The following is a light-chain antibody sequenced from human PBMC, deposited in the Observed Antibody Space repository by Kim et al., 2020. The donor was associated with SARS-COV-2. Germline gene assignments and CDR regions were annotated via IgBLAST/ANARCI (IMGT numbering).Light chain of an antibody. V-gene: IGLV2-14*04. CDR1: SSDVGSYDY. J-gene: IGLJ1*01. CDR2: GVN. Sequence: GQPLTRSCTGTSSDVGSYDYVSWYQQHPGKAPKLMISGVNKRPSGVSSRFSGSKSGNTASLTISGLQAEDETDYYCTSWTSSSTYVFGTGTKVTVL. CDR3: TSWTSSSTYV.